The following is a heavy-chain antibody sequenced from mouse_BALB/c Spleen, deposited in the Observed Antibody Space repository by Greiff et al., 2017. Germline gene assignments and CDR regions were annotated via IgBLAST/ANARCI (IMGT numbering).Heavy chain of an antibody. J-gene: IGHJ2*01. CDR1: GYAFTNYL. Sequence: QGQLQQSGAELVRPGTSVKVSCKASGYAFTNYLIEWVKQRPGQGLEWIGVINPGSGGTNYNEKFKGKATLTADKSSSTAYMQLSSLTSVDSAVYFCARSDYGYGNYFDYWGQGTTLTVSS. CDR2: INPGSGGT. CDR3: ARSDYGYGNYFDY. V-gene: IGHV1-54*01. D-gene: IGHD1-2*01.